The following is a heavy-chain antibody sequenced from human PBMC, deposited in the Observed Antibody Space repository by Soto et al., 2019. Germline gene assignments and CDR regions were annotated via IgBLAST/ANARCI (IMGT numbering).Heavy chain of an antibody. V-gene: IGHV1-69*01. CDR2: IIPMYGPA. CDR3: ATVTSMVRGVIDNWFAP. D-gene: IGHD3-10*01. CDR1: GGTFSSYA. Sequence: QVPLVQSGAEVKKPGSSVTVSCKASGGTFSSYAIHWVRQAPGQGLEWMGGIIPMYGPAKYAQRFQGRVTITADESTTTVYMELTSLTSHDTAVYYCATVTSMVRGVIDNWFAPWGHGTLVTVSS. J-gene: IGHJ5*02.